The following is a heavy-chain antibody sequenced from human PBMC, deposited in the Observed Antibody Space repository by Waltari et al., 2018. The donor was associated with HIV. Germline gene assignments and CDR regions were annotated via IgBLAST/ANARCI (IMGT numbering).Heavy chain of an antibody. D-gene: IGHD6-13*01. CDR3: ARVPFASSWSADSFDV. Sequence: VQLEESGGGVVQPGRSRRLSCAASGFRVSDYGMHWVRQAPGKGLHWVAVIWYDGSKKEYSDSGKGRFTISKDNSKNTLFLQMNSLRVDDTVVYFCARVPFASSWSADSFDVWGPGTRITVSS. CDR2: IWYDGSKK. J-gene: IGHJ3*01. V-gene: IGHV3-33*01. CDR1: GFRVSDYG.